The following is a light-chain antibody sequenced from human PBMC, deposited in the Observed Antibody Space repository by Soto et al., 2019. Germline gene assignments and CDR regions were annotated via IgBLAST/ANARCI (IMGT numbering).Light chain of an antibody. CDR3: QQYGRSST. Sequence: EIVLTQSPGTLYLSPGERATLSCRASQSVSSTYLAWYQQKPGQAPRLLISGASSRATGIPDRFSGSGSGTDFTLIIGRLEPEDFAVYYCQQYGRSSTFGQGTKVEIK. J-gene: IGKJ1*01. CDR1: QSVSSTY. V-gene: IGKV3-20*01. CDR2: GAS.